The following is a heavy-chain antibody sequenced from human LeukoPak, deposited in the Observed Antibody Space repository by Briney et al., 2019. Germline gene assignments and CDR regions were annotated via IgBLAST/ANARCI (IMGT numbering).Heavy chain of an antibody. D-gene: IGHD6-19*01. Sequence: GGSLKLSCAASGFTFSGSAMHWVHQASGKGLEWVGRIRSKANSYATAYAASVEGRFTISRDDSKNPAYLQMNSLKTEDTAVYYCTRQEYSSGWYSTSWGQGTLVTVSS. CDR1: GFTFSGSA. V-gene: IGHV3-73*01. J-gene: IGHJ4*02. CDR3: TRQEYSSGWYSTS. CDR2: IRSKANSYAT.